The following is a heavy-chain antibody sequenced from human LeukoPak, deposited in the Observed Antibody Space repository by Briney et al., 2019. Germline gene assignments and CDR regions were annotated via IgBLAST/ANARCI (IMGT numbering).Heavy chain of an antibody. D-gene: IGHD3-10*01. CDR2: ISGSGGST. J-gene: IGHJ4*02. Sequence: GGSLRLSCAASGFTFSSYAMSWVRQAPGKGLEWVSAISGSGGSTYYADSVKGRFTISRDNSKNTLHLQMNSLRAEDTAVYYCAKDIGIYGSGSYYPDWGQGTLVTVSS. CDR1: GFTFSSYA. V-gene: IGHV3-23*01. CDR3: AKDIGIYGSGSYYPD.